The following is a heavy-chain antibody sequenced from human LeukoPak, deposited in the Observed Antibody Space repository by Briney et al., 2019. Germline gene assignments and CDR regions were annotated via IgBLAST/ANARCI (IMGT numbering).Heavy chain of an antibody. D-gene: IGHD3-10*01. CDR2: ISGSGGST. CDR1: GFTFSSYA. CDR3: AKDRPLLGSGSPFDY. J-gene: IGHJ4*02. V-gene: IGHV3-23*01. Sequence: GGSLRLSCAASGFTFSSYAMSWVRQAPGKGLEWVSAISGSGGSTYYADSVKGRFTISGDNSKNTLYLQMNSLRAEDTAVYYCAKDRPLLGSGSPFDYWGQGTLVTVSS.